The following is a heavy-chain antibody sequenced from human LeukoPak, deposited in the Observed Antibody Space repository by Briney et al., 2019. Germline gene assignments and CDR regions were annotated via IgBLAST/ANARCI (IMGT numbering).Heavy chain of an antibody. V-gene: IGHV3-23*01. CDR3: ARGGSIAVAGDFDY. CDR2: ISPSGGDT. D-gene: IGHD6-19*01. Sequence: GGSLRLSCAASGFTFSSYAMTWVRQAPGEGLECVSSISPSGGDTYYADSVKGRFTISRDNSKNTLYLQMNSLRAEDTAVYYCARGGSIAVAGDFDYWGQGTLVTVSS. CDR1: GFTFSSYA. J-gene: IGHJ4*02.